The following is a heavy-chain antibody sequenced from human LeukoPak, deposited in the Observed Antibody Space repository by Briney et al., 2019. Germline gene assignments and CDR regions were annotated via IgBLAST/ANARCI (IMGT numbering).Heavy chain of an antibody. D-gene: IGHD2-2*01. V-gene: IGHV3-23*01. CDR3: AKGSHIVVVPAAMPEDDAFDI. CDR2: ISGSGGST. Sequence: GGSLRLSCAASGFTFSSYAMSWVRQAPGKGLEWVSAISGSGGSTYYADSVKGRFTISRDNSKNTLYLQMNSLRAEDTAVYYCAKGSHIVVVPAAMPEDDAFDIWGQGTMVTVSS. CDR1: GFTFSSYA. J-gene: IGHJ3*02.